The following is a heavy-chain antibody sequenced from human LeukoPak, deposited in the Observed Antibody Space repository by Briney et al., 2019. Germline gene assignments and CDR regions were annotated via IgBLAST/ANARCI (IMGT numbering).Heavy chain of an antibody. D-gene: IGHD3-3*02. CDR1: GFTFSSYG. CDR2: ISLDGGNK. J-gene: IGHJ4*02. CDR3: AKDSSHFGSFDY. V-gene: IGHV3-30*18. Sequence: GGSLRPSCAASGFTFSSYGVHWVRQAPGKGLEWVALISLDGGNKYYADPVKGRFTISRDNSKNTLYLQMNSLRAEDTAMYHCAKDSSHFGSFDYWGQGTLVTVSS.